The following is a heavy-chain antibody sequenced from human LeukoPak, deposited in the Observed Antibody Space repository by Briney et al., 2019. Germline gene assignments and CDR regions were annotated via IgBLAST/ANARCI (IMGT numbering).Heavy chain of an antibody. D-gene: IGHD1-26*01. CDR2: IGSAGDT. J-gene: IGHJ4*02. CDR1: GFTFSVYD. CDR3: ARGPYSGSSFDY. V-gene: IGHV3-13*01. Sequence: PGGSLRLSCAASGFTFSVYDIHWVRQHTGKGLEWVSLIGSAGDTYYAASVKGRFTISRENARNSSYLQMNSLRAEDTAVYYCARGPYSGSSFDYWGQGTLVTVSS.